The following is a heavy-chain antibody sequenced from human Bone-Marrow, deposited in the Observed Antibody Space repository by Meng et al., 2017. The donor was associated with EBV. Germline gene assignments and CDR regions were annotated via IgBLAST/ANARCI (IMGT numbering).Heavy chain of an antibody. CDR3: ARAHDSSGYYPLT. Sequence: VQLVQSGSELKKPGASWKVSVNASGYTFTYSTMNWGRQAPGQGLEWLGWINTNTGNPTYAQGFTGRFVFSLDTSVSTAYLQISSLKAEDTAVYYCARAHDSSGYYPLTWGQGTLVTVSS. J-gene: IGHJ5*02. D-gene: IGHD3-22*01. V-gene: IGHV7-4-1*02. CDR1: GYTFTYST. CDR2: INTNTGNP.